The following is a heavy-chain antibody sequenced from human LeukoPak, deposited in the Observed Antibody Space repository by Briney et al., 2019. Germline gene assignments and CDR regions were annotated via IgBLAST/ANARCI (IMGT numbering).Heavy chain of an antibody. D-gene: IGHD1-1*01. CDR2: IYPGDSDT. Sequence: GESLMISCKGSGYSFTSYWIGWVRQMPAKGLEWMGIIYPGDSDTRYSPSFQGQVTISADKSISTAYLQWSSLKASDTAMYYCARQTQRGFNYPDYWGQGTLVTVSS. CDR3: ARQTQRGFNYPDY. V-gene: IGHV5-51*01. CDR1: GYSFTSYW. J-gene: IGHJ4*02.